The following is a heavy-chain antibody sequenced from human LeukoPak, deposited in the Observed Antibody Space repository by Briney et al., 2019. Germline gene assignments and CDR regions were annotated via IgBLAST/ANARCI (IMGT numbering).Heavy chain of an antibody. CDR3: TRDRSRAEDD. Sequence: GGSLRLSCAASGFTFSGHWMSWVRQAPGKGLKRVANINQGGSDKYYVDSVKGRFTISRDNANNLLYLQMNSLRGEDTAVYYCTRDRSRAEDDWGQGTLVTVSS. V-gene: IGHV3-7*01. D-gene: IGHD1-14*01. CDR1: GFTFSGHW. CDR2: INQGGSDK. J-gene: IGHJ4*02.